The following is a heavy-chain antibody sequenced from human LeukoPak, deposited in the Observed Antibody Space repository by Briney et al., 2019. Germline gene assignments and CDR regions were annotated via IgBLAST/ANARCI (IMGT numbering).Heavy chain of an antibody. V-gene: IGHV3-7*03. Sequence: GGSLRLSCVASGFTFSSYAMNWVRQAPGKGLEWVANINKDESEKYYVDSVKGRFTISRDNAKNSLYLQMNSLRAEDTAVYYWARCRTTVTAMPGYWGQGTLVTVSS. CDR3: ARCRTTVTAMPGY. CDR2: INKDESEK. J-gene: IGHJ4*02. D-gene: IGHD4-17*01. CDR1: GFTFSSYA.